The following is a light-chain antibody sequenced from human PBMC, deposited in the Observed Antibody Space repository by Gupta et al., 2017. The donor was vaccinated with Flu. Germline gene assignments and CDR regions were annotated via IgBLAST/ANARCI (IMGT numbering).Light chain of an antibody. Sequence: IVLTQSPGTLSLSPGERAAVSCRASQSVSSNYLAWYQQKPGQAPRLLVYGASRRATGIPDRFSGSGSGTALTLTIIRLEPEDFAVYYCQQDYRPPSTFGQGTTVEVK. CDR2: GAS. J-gene: IGKJ1*01. CDR1: QSVSSNY. V-gene: IGKV3-20*01. CDR3: QQDYRPPST.